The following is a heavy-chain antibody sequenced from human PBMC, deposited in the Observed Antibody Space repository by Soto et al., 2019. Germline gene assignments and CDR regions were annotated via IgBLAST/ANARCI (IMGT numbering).Heavy chain of an antibody. CDR3: AINFWSGYYVNYYYGMDV. D-gene: IGHD3-3*01. Sequence: QLQLQESGPGLVKPSETLSLTCTVSGGSISSSSYYWGWIRQRPGKGLEWIGSIYYSGSTYYNPSLKSRVTISVDTSKNQFSLKLSSVTAADTAVYYCAINFWSGYYVNYYYGMDVWGQGTTVTVSS. J-gene: IGHJ6*02. CDR1: GGSISSSSYY. V-gene: IGHV4-39*01. CDR2: IYYSGST.